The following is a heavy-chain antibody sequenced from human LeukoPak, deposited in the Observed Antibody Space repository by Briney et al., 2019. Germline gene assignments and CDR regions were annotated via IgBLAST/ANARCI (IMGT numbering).Heavy chain of an antibody. CDR1: GGSISSYY. J-gene: IGHJ5*02. D-gene: IGHD3-10*01. V-gene: IGHV4-59*12. CDR2: IYYSGST. CDR3: ARDSLLWFGELLT. Sequence: PSETLSLTCTVSGGSISSYYWSWIRQPPGKGLEWIGYIYYSGSTSYNPSLKSRVTISVDTSKNQFSLKLSSVTAADTAVYYCARDSLLWFGELLTWGQGTLVTVSS.